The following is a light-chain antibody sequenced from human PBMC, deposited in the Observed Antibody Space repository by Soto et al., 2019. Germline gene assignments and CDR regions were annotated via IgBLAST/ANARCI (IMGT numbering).Light chain of an antibody. CDR2: EVS. J-gene: IGLJ1*01. CDR1: SSDVGAYNY. V-gene: IGLV2-14*01. Sequence: QSALTQPAFVSGSPGQSITFSCTGTSSDVGAYNYVSWYQQHPGKAPKLLIYEVSNRPSGVSIRFSGSKSGNTASLTISGLQAEDEADYYCSSYTSINTYVFGTGTKLTVL. CDR3: SSYTSINTYV.